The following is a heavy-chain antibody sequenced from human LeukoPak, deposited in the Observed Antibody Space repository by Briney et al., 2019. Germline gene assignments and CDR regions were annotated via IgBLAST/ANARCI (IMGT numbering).Heavy chain of an antibody. V-gene: IGHV3-48*01. D-gene: IGHD4-23*01. CDR3: AREQDYGGNPWQFDY. CDR1: GFTFTTYW. Sequence: GGSLRLSCAASGFTFTTYWMSWVRQAPGKGLEWVSYISSSGSTIYYADSVKGRFTISRDNAKNSLYLQMNSLRAEDTAVYYCAREQDYGGNPWQFDYWGQGTLVTVSS. CDR2: ISSSGSTI. J-gene: IGHJ4*02.